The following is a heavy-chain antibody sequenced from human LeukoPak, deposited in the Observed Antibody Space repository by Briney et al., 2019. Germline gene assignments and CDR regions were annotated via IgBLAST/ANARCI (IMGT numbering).Heavy chain of an antibody. CDR2: FSAAGT. V-gene: IGHV3-23*01. CDR3: AKDRVRDNGWDIDY. CDR1: GFTFRNYA. D-gene: IGHD6-19*01. Sequence: PGGSLRLSCVGSGFTFRNYAMNWVRQAPGKGLEWVSGFSAAGTYYADSVKGRFTTSRDDSKNTIYPQMNSLTAEDTGVYYCAKDRVRDNGWDIDYWGQGTLVTVSS. J-gene: IGHJ4*02.